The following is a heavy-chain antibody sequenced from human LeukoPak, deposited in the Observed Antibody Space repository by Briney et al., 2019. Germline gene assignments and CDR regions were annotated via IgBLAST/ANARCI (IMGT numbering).Heavy chain of an antibody. CDR1: GFTFSSYA. CDR3: AKSLVPQDYFDY. D-gene: IGHD2-2*01. CDR2: ISGSGGST. Sequence: GGSLRLSCAASGFTFSSYAMSWVRQAPGKRLEWVSAISGSGGSTYYADSVKGRFTISRDNSKNTLYLQMNSLRAEDTAVYYCAKSLVPQDYFDYWGQGTLVTVSS. J-gene: IGHJ4*02. V-gene: IGHV3-23*01.